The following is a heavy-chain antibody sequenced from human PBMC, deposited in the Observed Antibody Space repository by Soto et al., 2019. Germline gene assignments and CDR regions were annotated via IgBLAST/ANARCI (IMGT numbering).Heavy chain of an antibody. D-gene: IGHD3-3*01. CDR2: IYYSGST. CDR3: ARQRSGYYRNNWFDP. V-gene: IGHV4-39*01. Sequence: PSETHSLTCTFSGCNISSSSYYWGWIRKPPGKGLEWIGNIYYSGSTYYNPSLKSRVTISVDTSKNQFSLKLNSVTAADTAVYYCARQRSGYYRNNWFDPWGQGTLVTVSS. J-gene: IGHJ5*02. CDR1: GCNISSSSYY.